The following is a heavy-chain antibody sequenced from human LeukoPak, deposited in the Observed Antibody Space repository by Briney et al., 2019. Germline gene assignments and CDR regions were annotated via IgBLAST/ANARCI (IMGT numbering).Heavy chain of an antibody. J-gene: IGHJ4*02. Sequence: PGGSLRLSCAASGFTFSSYGMHWVRQAPGKGLEWVAFIRYDGSNKYYADSVKGRFTISKDNSKNTLYLQMNSLRAEDTAVYYCAKDPEYSDSSGWAWYFDYWGQGTLVTVSS. CDR3: AKDPEYSDSSGWAWYFDY. D-gene: IGHD6-19*01. V-gene: IGHV3-30*02. CDR1: GFTFSSYG. CDR2: IRYDGSNK.